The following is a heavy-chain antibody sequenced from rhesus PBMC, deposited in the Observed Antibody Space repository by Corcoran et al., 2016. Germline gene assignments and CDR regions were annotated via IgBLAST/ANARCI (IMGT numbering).Heavy chain of an antibody. CDR2: IDFNTAST. CDR1: GGSISAYF. CDR3: ASVDYGSGFPDF. J-gene: IGHJ4*01. D-gene: IGHD3-28*01. Sequence: QVRLQQWGEGLVKPSETLSLTCAVYGGSISAYFWTWIRQPPGKGLEWIGNIDFNTASTNYNPSLKNRVTFSKDTSKNQFSLKLNSVTAADTAVYYCASVDYGSGFPDFWGQGVLV. V-gene: IGHV4-73*01.